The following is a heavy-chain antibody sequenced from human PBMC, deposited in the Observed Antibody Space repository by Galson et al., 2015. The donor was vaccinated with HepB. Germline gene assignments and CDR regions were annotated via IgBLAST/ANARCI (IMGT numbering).Heavy chain of an antibody. CDR2: ISYDGSNK. V-gene: IGHV3-30*18. Sequence: SLRLSCAASGFTFSSYGMHWVRQAPGKGLEWVAVISYDGSNKYYADSVKGRFTISRDNSKNTLYLQMNSLRAEDTAVYYCAKDSGAYGDIYYYYYGMDVWGQGTTVTVSS. D-gene: IGHD4-17*01. J-gene: IGHJ6*02. CDR1: GFTFSSYG. CDR3: AKDSGAYGDIYYYYYGMDV.